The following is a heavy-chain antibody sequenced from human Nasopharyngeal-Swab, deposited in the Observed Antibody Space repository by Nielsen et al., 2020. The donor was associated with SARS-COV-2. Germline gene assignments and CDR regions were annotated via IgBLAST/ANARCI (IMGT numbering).Heavy chain of an antibody. CDR3: ASAIAAAGSS. CDR2: INPDGNVK. J-gene: IGHJ5*02. V-gene: IGHV3-7*05. Sequence: VRQMPGKGLEWVANINPDGNVKFYVDSVKGRFTISRDNVYNSVYLQMSSLTAEDTAVYYCASAIAAAGSSWGQGTLVTVSS. D-gene: IGHD6-13*01.